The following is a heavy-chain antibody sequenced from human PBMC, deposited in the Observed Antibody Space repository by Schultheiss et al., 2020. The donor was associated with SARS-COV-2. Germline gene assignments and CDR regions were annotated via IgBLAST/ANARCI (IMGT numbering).Heavy chain of an antibody. CDR3: ARDRGYCSGGSCYPYYMDV. Sequence: SETLSLTCTVSGGSISSYYWSWIRQPPGKGLEWIGYIYYSGSTNYNPSLKSRVTISVDTSKNQFSLKLSSVTAADTAVYYCARDRGYCSGGSCYPYYMDVWGQGTTVTVSS. CDR2: IYYSGST. CDR1: GGSISSYY. D-gene: IGHD2-15*01. V-gene: IGHV4-59*01. J-gene: IGHJ6*03.